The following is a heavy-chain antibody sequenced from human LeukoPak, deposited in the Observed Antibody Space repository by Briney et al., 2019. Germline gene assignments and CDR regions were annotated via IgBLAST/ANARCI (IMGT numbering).Heavy chain of an antibody. CDR1: GFTFSSYA. V-gene: IGHV3-23*01. J-gene: IGHJ4*02. CDR3: AKLPYYDFWSGSYYFDY. Sequence: GGSLRLSWAASGFTFSSYAMSWVRQAPGKGLEWVSAISGSGGSTYYADSVKGRFTISRDNSKNTLYLQMNSLRAEDTAVYYCAKLPYYDFWSGSYYFDYWGQGTLVTVSS. CDR2: ISGSGGST. D-gene: IGHD3-3*01.